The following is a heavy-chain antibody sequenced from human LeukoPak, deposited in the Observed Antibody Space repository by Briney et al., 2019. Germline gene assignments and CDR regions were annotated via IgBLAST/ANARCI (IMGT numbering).Heavy chain of an antibody. CDR2: IRYDGSNK. Sequence: PGGSLRLSCAASGFTFSSYGMHWVRQAPGKGLEWVAFIRYDGSNKYYADSVKGRFTISRDNSKNTLYLQMNSLRAEDTAVYYCAKLGPYQDDRKFPDYYMDVWGEGTTVTISS. D-gene: IGHD2-2*01. CDR1: GFTFSSYG. V-gene: IGHV3-30*02. J-gene: IGHJ6*03. CDR3: AKLGPYQDDRKFPDYYMDV.